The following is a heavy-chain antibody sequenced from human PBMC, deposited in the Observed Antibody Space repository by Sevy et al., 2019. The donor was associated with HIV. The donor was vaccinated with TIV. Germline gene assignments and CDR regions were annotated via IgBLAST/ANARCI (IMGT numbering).Heavy chain of an antibody. CDR2: INYNGHI. Sequence: SETLSLTCTVSGGSITSLYWNWIRQPPGKGLEWIANINYNGHINYNPSLKSRVTLSLDTSKNQFTLRLSSVTAADTAMYYCAGENAWGRGYSWGQGTLVTVSS. CDR3: AGENAWGRGYS. V-gene: IGHV4-59*08. CDR1: GGSITSLY. D-gene: IGHD1-26*01. J-gene: IGHJ4*02.